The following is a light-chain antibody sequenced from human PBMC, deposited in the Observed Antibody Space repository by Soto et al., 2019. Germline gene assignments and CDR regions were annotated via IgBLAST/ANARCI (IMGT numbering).Light chain of an antibody. CDR3: LQHNSYPRT. CDR1: QSINNY. Sequence: DKHLNRAASSLCVYVGDSVTITCRASQSINNYLGWYQQKPGKAPKRLIYAASSLQSGVPSRFSGSGSGTEFTLTISSLQPEDFATYYCLQHNSYPRTFGQGTKVDIK. V-gene: IGKV1-17*01. J-gene: IGKJ1*01. CDR2: AAS.